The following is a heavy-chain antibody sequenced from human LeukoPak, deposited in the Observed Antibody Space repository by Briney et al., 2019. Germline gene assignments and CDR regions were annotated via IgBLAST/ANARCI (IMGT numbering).Heavy chain of an antibody. CDR2: ISAYNGNT. CDR1: GYTFTSYG. V-gene: IGHV1-18*01. J-gene: IGHJ4*02. D-gene: IGHD3-22*01. Sequence: ASVKVSCKASGYTFTSYGISWVRQAPGQGLEWMGWISAYNGNTNYAQKFQGRVTIIRTTSISTAYMELSSLRSEDTAVYYCARGGARIYYNSSGYYSVSGPSNDFWGQGTLVTVSS. CDR3: ARGGARIYYNSSGYYSVSGPSNDF.